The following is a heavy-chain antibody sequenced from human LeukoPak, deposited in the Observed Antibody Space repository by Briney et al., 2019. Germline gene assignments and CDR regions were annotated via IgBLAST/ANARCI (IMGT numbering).Heavy chain of an antibody. CDR1: GFTFGSYS. J-gene: IGHJ4*02. V-gene: IGHV3-21*01. Sequence: GGSLRLSCAASGFTFGSYSMNWVRQAPGKGLEWVSSISSSSSYIYYADSVKGRFTISRDNAKNSLYLQMNSLRAEDTAVYYCARDPGRVGYFDYWGQGTLVTVSS. CDR3: ARDPGRVGYFDY. D-gene: IGHD1-26*01. CDR2: ISSSSSYI.